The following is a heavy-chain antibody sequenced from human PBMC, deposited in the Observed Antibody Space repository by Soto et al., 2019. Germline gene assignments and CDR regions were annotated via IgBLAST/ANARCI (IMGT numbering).Heavy chain of an antibody. Sequence: ASETLSLTCTVSGGYISSYYWSWIRQPPGKGLEWIGYIYYSGSTNYNPSLKSRVTISVDTSKNQFSLKLSSVTAADTAVYYCARGYDSSGYYFPLFDYWGQGTLVTVS. CDR3: ARGYDSSGYYFPLFDY. J-gene: IGHJ4*02. CDR2: IYYSGST. V-gene: IGHV4-59*01. D-gene: IGHD3-22*01. CDR1: GGYISSYY.